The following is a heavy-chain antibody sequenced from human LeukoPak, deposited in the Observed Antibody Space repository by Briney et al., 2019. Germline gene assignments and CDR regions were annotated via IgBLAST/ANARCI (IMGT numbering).Heavy chain of an antibody. CDR1: GGSFSGYY. J-gene: IGHJ4*02. D-gene: IGHD6-13*01. CDR3: ARSAFLVTAPGLYYFDY. CDR2: INHSGST. V-gene: IGHV4-34*01. Sequence: SETLSLTCAVYGGSFSGYYWSWIRQPPGKGLEWIGEINHSGSTNYNPSLRSRVTVSVHTSKNQFSLHLSSVTAADTAVYYCARSAFLVTAPGLYYFDYWGQGTLVAVSS.